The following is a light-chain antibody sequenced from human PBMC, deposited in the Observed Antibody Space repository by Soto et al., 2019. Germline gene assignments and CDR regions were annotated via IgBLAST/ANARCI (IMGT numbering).Light chain of an antibody. V-gene: IGKV1-5*03. CDR2: KAS. CDR1: PTIRRW. CDR3: RQTYTTLQIT. Sequence: QITQYPSTLSGCVGDRVSITCRASPTIRRWLAWYQQQPGKAPKLLIYKASTVQSGVPSGFSGSGSGTEFTPTISSLQPQDFGTYYCRQTYTTLQITFGHGTKVDIK. J-gene: IGKJ5*01.